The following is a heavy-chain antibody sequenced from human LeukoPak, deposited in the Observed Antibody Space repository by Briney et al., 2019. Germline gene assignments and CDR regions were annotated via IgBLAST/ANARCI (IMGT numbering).Heavy chain of an antibody. CDR3: ATDTSGSYLDY. Sequence: GGSLRLSCAASGFTFGRYSMNWVRQAPGKGLEWVSSITSGSKYIFYADAVKGRFTIPRDNAKNSLYLQMDSLRAEDTAVYYCATDTSGSYLDYWGQGILVTVSS. V-gene: IGHV3-21*01. CDR2: ITSGSKYI. J-gene: IGHJ4*02. D-gene: IGHD1-26*01. CDR1: GFTFGRYS.